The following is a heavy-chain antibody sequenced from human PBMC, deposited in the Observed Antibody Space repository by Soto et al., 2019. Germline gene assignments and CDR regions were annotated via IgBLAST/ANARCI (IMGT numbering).Heavy chain of an antibody. CDR3: ARGGMLLVAGHSNFDY. J-gene: IGHJ4*02. Sequence: ASVKVSCKASGYTFTSYGISWVRQAPGQGLEWMGWISAYNGNTNYAQKLQGRVTMTTDTSTSTAYMELRSLRSDDTAVYYCARGGMLLVAGHSNFDYWGQGTLVTVSS. CDR2: ISAYNGNT. CDR1: GYTFTSYG. D-gene: IGHD2-8*02. V-gene: IGHV1-18*01.